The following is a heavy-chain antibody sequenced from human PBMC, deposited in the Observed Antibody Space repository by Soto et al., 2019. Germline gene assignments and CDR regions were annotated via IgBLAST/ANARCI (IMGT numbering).Heavy chain of an antibody. CDR2: INPDNGNT. D-gene: IGHD3-10*01. CDR3: ARAVARGVKTIYYFYGMDV. CDR1: GYTFSNFA. V-gene: IGHV1-3*01. J-gene: IGHJ6*02. Sequence: ASVKVSCKASGYTFSNFAIHWVRLAPGQSLEWMGWINPDNGNTKFSQTFQGRVSITRDTSASTAYMELSSLRSEDTAVYYCARAVARGVKTIYYFYGMDVWGQGTTVTVS.